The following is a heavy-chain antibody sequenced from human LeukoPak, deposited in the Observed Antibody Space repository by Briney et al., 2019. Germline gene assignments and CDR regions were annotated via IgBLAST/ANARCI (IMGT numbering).Heavy chain of an antibody. D-gene: IGHD5-12*01. J-gene: IGHJ3*02. Sequence: GGSLRLSCAASGFTFSTYGMNWVRQAPGKGLESVSGVSPSGDITYYADSVKGRFTISRDNSKNTVYLQMNNVRAEDTAVYYCAKDGAGYHDAFDIWGQGTMVTVSS. CDR3: AKDGAGYHDAFDI. CDR1: GFTFSTYG. V-gene: IGHV3-23*01. CDR2: VSPSGDIT.